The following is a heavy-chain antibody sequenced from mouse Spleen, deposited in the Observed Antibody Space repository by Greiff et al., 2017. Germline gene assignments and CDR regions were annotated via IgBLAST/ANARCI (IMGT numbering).Heavy chain of an antibody. Sequence: EVQGVESGGGLVKPGGSLKLSCAASGFTFSSYAMSWVRQTPEKRLEWVATISSGGSYTYYPDSVKGRFTISRDNAKNTLYLQMSSLRSEDTAMYYCADLVHAMDYWGQGTSVTVSS. CDR3: ADLVHAMDY. CDR1: GFTFSSYA. CDR2: ISSGGSYT. D-gene: IGHD2-10*02. J-gene: IGHJ4*01. V-gene: IGHV5-9-3*01.